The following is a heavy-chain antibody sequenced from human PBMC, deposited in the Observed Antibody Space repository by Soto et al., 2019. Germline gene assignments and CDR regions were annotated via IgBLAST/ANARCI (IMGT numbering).Heavy chain of an antibody. Sequence: GGSLRLSCAASGFTFSGYGMHWVRQAPGKGLEWVAVISYDGRLKFYADSVKGRFIISRDNSRDTLDLQMNSLRAEDTAEYYCAKETYSGSGSYYDFWGQGTLVTVSS. V-gene: IGHV3-30*18. J-gene: IGHJ4*02. CDR2: ISYDGRLK. D-gene: IGHD3-10*01. CDR3: AKETYSGSGSYYDF. CDR1: GFTFSGYG.